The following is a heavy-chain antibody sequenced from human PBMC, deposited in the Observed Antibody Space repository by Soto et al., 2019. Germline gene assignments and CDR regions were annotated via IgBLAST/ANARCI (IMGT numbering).Heavy chain of an antibody. CDR3: AGEYSSSSGDYGMDV. Sequence: SETLSLTCAVYGGSFSGYYWSWIRQPPGKGLEWIGEINHSGSTNYNPSLKSRVTISVDTSKNQFSLKLSSVTAADTAVYYCAGEYSSSSGDYGMDVWGQGTTVTVSS. D-gene: IGHD6-6*01. CDR1: GGSFSGYY. J-gene: IGHJ6*02. V-gene: IGHV4-34*01. CDR2: INHSGST.